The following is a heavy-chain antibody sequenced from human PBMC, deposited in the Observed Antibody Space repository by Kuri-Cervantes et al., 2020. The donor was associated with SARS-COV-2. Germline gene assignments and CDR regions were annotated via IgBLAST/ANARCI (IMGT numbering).Heavy chain of an antibody. D-gene: IGHD7-27*01. CDR3: ARTGDLLNYYYYMDV. V-gene: IGHV4-39*07. CDR1: GGSISSSSYY. CDR2: IYYSGST. J-gene: IGHJ6*03. Sequence: SETLSLTCTVSGGSISSSSYYWGWIRQPPGKGLEWIGSIYYSGSTYYNPSLKSRVTISVDTSKNQFSLKLSSVTAADTAVYYCARTGDLLNYYYYMDVWGKGTTVTVSS.